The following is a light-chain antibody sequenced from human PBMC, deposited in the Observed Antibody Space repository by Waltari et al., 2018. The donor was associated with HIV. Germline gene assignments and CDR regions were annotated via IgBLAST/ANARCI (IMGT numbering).Light chain of an antibody. V-gene: IGLV2-23*02. CDR3: CAYAGSTTYVI. Sequence: QSALTQPASVQGSPGQSNTISCTCTRRDVGGYYLVPWYQQHPGQAPKLMIYEVSKRPSGVSNRFSGSKSGNTASLTISGLQAEDEADYYCCAYAGSTTYVIFGGGTKLTVL. CDR2: EVS. CDR1: RRDVGGYYL. J-gene: IGLJ2*01.